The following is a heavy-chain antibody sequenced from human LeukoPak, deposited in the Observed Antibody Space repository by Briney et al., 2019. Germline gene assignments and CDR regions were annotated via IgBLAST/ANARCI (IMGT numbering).Heavy chain of an antibody. CDR3: TRFSTASSRPAYY. CDR1: GYSISSGYY. V-gene: IGHV4-38-2*01. J-gene: IGHJ4*02. CDR2: IYHSGIT. D-gene: IGHD1-14*01. Sequence: SETLSLTCAVSGYSISSGYYWGWIRQSPGKGLEWIGNIYHSGITHYNPSLQGRITLSVDTSKNQFSLNLSSVTAADTAVYYCTRFSTASSRPAYYWGQGTLVIVSS.